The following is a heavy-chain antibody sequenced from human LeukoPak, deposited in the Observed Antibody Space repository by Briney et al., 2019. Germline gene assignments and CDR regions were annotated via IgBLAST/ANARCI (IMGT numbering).Heavy chain of an antibody. CDR3: ARGWPPFDY. J-gene: IGHJ4*02. D-gene: IGHD6-19*01. Sequence: GGSLRLSCAASGFTFSSYSMNWVRQAPGKGLEWVSYISSSSSTIYYADSVKGRFTISRDNAKNSLYLQMNSLRAEDTAVYYRARGWPPFDYWGQGTLVTVSS. V-gene: IGHV3-48*01. CDR1: GFTFSSYS. CDR2: ISSSSSTI.